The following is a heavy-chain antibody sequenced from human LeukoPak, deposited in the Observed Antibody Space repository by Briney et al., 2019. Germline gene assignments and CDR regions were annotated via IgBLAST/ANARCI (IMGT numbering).Heavy chain of an antibody. J-gene: IGHJ4*02. CDR3: VKDLSLWFGELYY. CDR2: ISSNGGST. CDR1: GFTFSSYA. D-gene: IGHD3-10*01. V-gene: IGHV3-64D*06. Sequence: GGSLRLSCSASGFTFSSYAMHWVRQAPGEGLEYVSAISSNGGSTYYADSVKGRFTISRDNSKNTLYLQMSSLRAEDTAVYYCVKDLSLWFGELYYWGQGTLVTVSS.